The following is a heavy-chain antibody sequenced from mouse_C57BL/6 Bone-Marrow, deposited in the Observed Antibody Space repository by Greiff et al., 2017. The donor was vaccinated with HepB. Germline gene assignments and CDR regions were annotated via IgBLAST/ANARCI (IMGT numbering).Heavy chain of an antibody. Sequence: VQLQQSGAELVKPGASVKISCKASGYAFSSYWMNWVKQGPGKGLEWIGQIYPGDGDTNYNGKFKGKATLTADKSSSTAYMQLSSLTSEDSAVYFCARSRYDSLYYAMDYWGQGTSVTVSS. CDR3: ARSRYDSLYYAMDY. CDR2: IYPGDGDT. CDR1: GYAFSSYW. D-gene: IGHD2-12*01. V-gene: IGHV1-80*01. J-gene: IGHJ4*01.